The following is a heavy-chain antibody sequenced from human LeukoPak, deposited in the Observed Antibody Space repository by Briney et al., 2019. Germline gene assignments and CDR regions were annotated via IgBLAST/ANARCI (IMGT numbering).Heavy chain of an antibody. D-gene: IGHD3-10*01. CDR1: GFTFSNAW. CDR3: TTDRGVWFGELKYYFDY. J-gene: IGHJ4*02. Sequence: GGSLRLSCAASGFTFSNAWMSWVRQAPGKGLEWVGRIKSKTDGGTTDYAAPVKGRFTISRDDSKNTLYLQMNSLKTEDTAVYYCTTDRGVWFGELKYYFDYWGQGTLVTVSS. V-gene: IGHV3-15*01. CDR2: IKSKTDGGTT.